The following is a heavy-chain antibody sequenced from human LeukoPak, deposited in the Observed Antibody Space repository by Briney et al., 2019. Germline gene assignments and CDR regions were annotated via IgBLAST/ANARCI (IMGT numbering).Heavy chain of an antibody. CDR1: GGTFSSYA. CDR2: IIPILGIA. V-gene: IGHV1-69*04. J-gene: IGHJ6*02. D-gene: IGHD3-22*01. Sequence: ASVKVSCKASGGTFSSYAISWVRQAPRQGLEWMGRIIPILGIANYAQKFQGRVTITADKSTSTAYMELSSLRSEDTAVYYCASSPDYYDSSGSRNYYYYYGMDVWGQGTTVTVSS. CDR3: ASSPDYYDSSGSRNYYYYYGMDV.